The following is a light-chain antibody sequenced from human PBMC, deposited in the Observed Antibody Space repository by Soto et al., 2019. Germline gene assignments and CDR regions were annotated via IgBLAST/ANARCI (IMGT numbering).Light chain of an antibody. J-gene: IGKJ2*01. Sequence: EIVLTQSPGTLSLSPGGGATLSCRASQSVNSNYLAWYQHKPGQAPRLLIYGASTRATAIPDRFSGSGSGKVFTLTISRLEPEDFAVYYCQQFGSSPAEYTFGQGTKLEIK. CDR3: QQFGSSPAEYT. V-gene: IGKV3-20*01. CDR1: QSVNSNY. CDR2: GAS.